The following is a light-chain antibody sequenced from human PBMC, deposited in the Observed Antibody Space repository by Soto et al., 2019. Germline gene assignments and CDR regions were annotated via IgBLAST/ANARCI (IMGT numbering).Light chain of an antibody. Sequence: EIVLTQAPGTRSLSPGERATLSCRASQSVSSSYLAWYQQKPGQAPRPLIYGASSRAIGIPDRFSGSGSGTDFTLTISRLEPVDFAVYYCQQYGSSPWTFGQGTKVEIK. CDR2: GAS. CDR1: QSVSSSY. V-gene: IGKV3-20*01. J-gene: IGKJ1*01. CDR3: QQYGSSPWT.